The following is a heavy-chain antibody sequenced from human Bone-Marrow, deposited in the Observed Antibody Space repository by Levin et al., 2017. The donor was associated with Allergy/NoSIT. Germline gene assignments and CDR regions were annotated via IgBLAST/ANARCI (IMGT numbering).Heavy chain of an antibody. D-gene: IGHD3-10*01. CDR2: ISGGGGDT. Sequence: PGGSLRLSCAASRFTFSSYVMSWVRQAAGKGLEWVSAISGGGGDTFYADSVKGRFTISRDNSKNTLYLQMNSLRAEDTAIYVCARYLGASGSYCGMDVWGQGTTVTVSS. CDR1: RFTFSSYV. CDR3: ARYLGASGSYCGMDV. V-gene: IGHV3-23*01. J-gene: IGHJ6*02.